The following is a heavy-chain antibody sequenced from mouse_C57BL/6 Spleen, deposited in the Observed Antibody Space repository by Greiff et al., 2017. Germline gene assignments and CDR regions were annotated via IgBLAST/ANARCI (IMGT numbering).Heavy chain of an antibody. CDR2: SRNKANDYTT. CDR1: GFTFSDFY. J-gene: IGHJ4*01. Sequence: EVKVVDSGGGLVQSGRSLRLSCATSGFTFSDFYMEWVRQAPGKGLEWIAASRNKANDYTTEYSASVKGRFIVSRDTFQSILDLQMKALRAEDTARYYCARAPSYEGYAMDDGGQGTSVT. D-gene: IGHD2-3*01. CDR3: ARAPSYEGYAMDD. V-gene: IGHV7-1*01.